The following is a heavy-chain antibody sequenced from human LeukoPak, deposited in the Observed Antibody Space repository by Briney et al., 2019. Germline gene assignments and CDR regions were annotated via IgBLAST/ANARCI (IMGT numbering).Heavy chain of an antibody. V-gene: IGHV1-46*01. D-gene: IGHD3-3*01. CDR1: GYTFTSYY. CDR2: INPSGGST. Sequence: GASVKVSCKASGYTFTSYYMHWVRQAPGQGLEWMGIINPSGGSTSYAQKFQGRVTMTRDTSTSTVYMELSSLRSEDTAVYYCARGVRDFWSGYFPINWFDPWGQGTLVTVSS. J-gene: IGHJ5*02. CDR3: ARGVRDFWSGYFPINWFDP.